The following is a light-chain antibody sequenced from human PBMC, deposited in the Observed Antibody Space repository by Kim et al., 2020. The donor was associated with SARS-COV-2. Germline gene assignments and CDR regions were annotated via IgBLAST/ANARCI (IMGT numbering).Light chain of an antibody. J-gene: IGLJ2*01. Sequence: QSVLTQPPSASETPGRGISISCSGSRSNIATNTVTWYQQLPRTAPKVLIYSNTLRPAGVPDRFSGSKSGTSASLVISDLQSEDEATYYCAAWDDYLNGPLFGGGTQLTGL. CDR3: AAWDDYLNGPL. CDR2: SNT. V-gene: IGLV1-44*01. CDR1: RSNIATNT.